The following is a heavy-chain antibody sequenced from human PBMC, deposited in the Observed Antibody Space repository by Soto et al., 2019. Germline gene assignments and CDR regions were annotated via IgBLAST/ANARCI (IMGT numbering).Heavy chain of an antibody. D-gene: IGHD6-13*01. CDR3: ARDVRAAAGPHDYGMDV. CDR1: GGSISSYY. J-gene: IGHJ6*02. CDR2: VYYSGST. V-gene: IGHV4-59*01. Sequence: SETLSLTCTVSGGSISSYYWSWIWQPPGKGLEWIGYVYYSGSTNYNPSLKSRVTISVDTSKNQFSLKLSSVTAADTAVYYCARDVRAAAGPHDYGMDVWGQGTTVTVSS.